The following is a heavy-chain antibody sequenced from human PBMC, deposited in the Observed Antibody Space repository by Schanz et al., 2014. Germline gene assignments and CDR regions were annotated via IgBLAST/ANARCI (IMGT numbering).Heavy chain of an antibody. D-gene: IGHD3-10*01. CDR2: ISGSSENT. CDR3: AKGKSEVRGIILDY. Sequence: EVQLVESGGGLIQPGGSLRLSCAASGFKFTDYAMTWVRQAPGKGLEWVATISGSSENTYYADSVKGRVTISRDNSRNTHFLQMRNSRAYDTALYYCAKGKSEVRGIILDYWGQGTMVVVSS. J-gene: IGHJ4*02. CDR1: GFKFTDYA. V-gene: IGHV3-23*04.